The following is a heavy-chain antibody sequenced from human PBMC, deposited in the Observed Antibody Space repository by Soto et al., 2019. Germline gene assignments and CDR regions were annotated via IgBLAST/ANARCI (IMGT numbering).Heavy chain of an antibody. D-gene: IGHD3-10*01. CDR1: GGSISSGGYY. J-gene: IGHJ4*02. V-gene: IGHV4-31*03. CDR2: IYYSGST. Sequence: SETLSLTCTVSGGSISSGGYYWSWIRQHPGKGLEWIGYIYYSGSTYYNPSLKSRVTISVDTSKNQFSLKLSSVTAADTAVYYCARVVRDYYGSGSYYKWWYFDYWGQGTLVTVSS. CDR3: ARVVRDYYGSGSYYKWWYFDY.